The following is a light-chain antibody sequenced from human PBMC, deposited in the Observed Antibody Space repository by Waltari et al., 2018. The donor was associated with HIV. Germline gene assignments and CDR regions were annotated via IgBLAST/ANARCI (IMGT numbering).Light chain of an antibody. Sequence: ALRMTQSPSSFSASVGDRVTITWRASQGITTSLAWYQQQPGGAPRLLIHTTSTLESGVPSRFSGSGSGTEFTLTISCLQSEDVATYYCHQYHDFPFTFGPGTKVDIK. V-gene: IGKV1-8*01. CDR1: QGITTS. CDR2: TTS. CDR3: HQYHDFPFT. J-gene: IGKJ3*01.